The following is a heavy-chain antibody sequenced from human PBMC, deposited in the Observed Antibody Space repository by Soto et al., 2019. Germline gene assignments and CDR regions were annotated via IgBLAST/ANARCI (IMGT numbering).Heavy chain of an antibody. CDR1: GGSVTSSTSS. Sequence: QVQLQESGPGLVNPSETLSLTCTVSGGSVTSSTSSWAWVRQPPGKGLHGIGTIFYGHGTYYNPSLESRVTISLDTSKIQFSLELTSVTAADTAVYYCARQPTGYPNWFDAWGRGILVIVSS. CDR3: ARQPTGYPNWFDA. V-gene: IGHV4-39*01. J-gene: IGHJ5*02. D-gene: IGHD3-9*01. CDR2: IFYGHGT.